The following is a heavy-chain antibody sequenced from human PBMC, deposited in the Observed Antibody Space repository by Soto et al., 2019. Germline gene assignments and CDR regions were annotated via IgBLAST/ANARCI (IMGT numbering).Heavy chain of an antibody. CDR3: AREDDIVLVRDAIGFDY. CDR1: GFTFSSYA. Sequence: QVQLVESGGGVVQPGRSLRLSCAASGFTFSSYAMHWVRQAPGKGLEWVAVISYDGSNKYYADSVKGRFTISRDNSKNKLYQQMNILRAEETAEYYCAREDDIVLVRDAIGFDYWGQGTLVTVS. J-gene: IGHJ4*02. D-gene: IGHD2-2*01. V-gene: IGHV3-30-3*01. CDR2: ISYDGSNK.